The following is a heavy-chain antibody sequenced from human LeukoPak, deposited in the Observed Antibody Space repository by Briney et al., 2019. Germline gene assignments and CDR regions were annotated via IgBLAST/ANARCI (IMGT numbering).Heavy chain of an antibody. V-gene: IGHV3-33*06. Sequence: PGGSLRLSCAASGFTFSTYGMHWVRQAPGKGLEWVAAIWYDGSNKYYTDFVRGRFTISRDNSKNTLYLQMNSLRDEDTAVYYCAKDYYGPPGGSDYWGQGTLVTVSS. D-gene: IGHD3-10*01. CDR1: GFTFSTYG. CDR2: IWYDGSNK. J-gene: IGHJ4*02. CDR3: AKDYYGPPGGSDY.